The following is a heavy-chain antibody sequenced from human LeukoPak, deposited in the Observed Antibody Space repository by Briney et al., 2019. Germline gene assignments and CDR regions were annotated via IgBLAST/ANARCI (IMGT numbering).Heavy chain of an antibody. V-gene: IGHV4-59*01. Sequence: SETLSLTCTVSGGSISSYYWSWIRQPPGKGLEWIGYIYYSGSTNYNPSLKSRVTISVDTSKNQFSLKQSSVTAADTAVYYCARRDDSSPFDYWGQGTLVTVSS. CDR2: IYYSGST. J-gene: IGHJ4*02. CDR3: ARRDDSSPFDY. D-gene: IGHD3-22*01. CDR1: GGSISSYY.